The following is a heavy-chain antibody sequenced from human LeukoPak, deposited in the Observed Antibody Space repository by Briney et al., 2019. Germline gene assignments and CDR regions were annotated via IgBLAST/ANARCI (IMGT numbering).Heavy chain of an antibody. J-gene: IGHJ5*02. Sequence: PSETLSLTCTVSGGSISSYYWSWIRQPPGKGLEWIGYIYYSGSTNYNPSLKSRVTISVDTSKNQFSLKLSSVTAADTAVYYCARREWMGAYNWFDPWGQGTQVTVSS. D-gene: IGHD3-3*01. CDR3: ARREWMGAYNWFDP. CDR1: GGSISSYY. CDR2: IYYSGST. V-gene: IGHV4-59*01.